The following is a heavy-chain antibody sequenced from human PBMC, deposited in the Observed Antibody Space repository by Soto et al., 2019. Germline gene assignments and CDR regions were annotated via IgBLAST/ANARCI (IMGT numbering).Heavy chain of an antibody. CDR3: TTALGYCSGGSCYTHWYFQH. V-gene: IGHV1-18*04. CDR1: GYTFTSYG. Sequence: QVQLVQSGAEVKKPGASVKVSCKASGYTFTSYGISWVRQAPGQGLEWMGWISAYNGNTNYAQKLQGRVTMTTDTSTSTAYMELRSLRSDDTAVYYCTTALGYCSGGSCYTHWYFQHWGQGTLVTVSS. CDR2: ISAYNGNT. J-gene: IGHJ1*01. D-gene: IGHD2-15*01.